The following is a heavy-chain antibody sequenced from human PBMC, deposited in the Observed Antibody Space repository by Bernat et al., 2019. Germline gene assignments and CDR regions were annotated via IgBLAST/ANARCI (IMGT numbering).Heavy chain of an antibody. CDR3: ARDNPAGTTYDEGWRFDP. J-gene: IGHJ5*02. D-gene: IGHD1-1*01. V-gene: IGHV1-2*04. Sequence: QVQLVQSGAEVKKPGASVKVSCKASGYTFTGYYLHWVRQAPGQGLEWMGWINPNSGDTNYAQNFQGWVTMTRDTSISTVYMELSRLRSDDTAVYYCARDNPAGTTYDEGWRFDPWGQGTLVTVSS. CDR2: INPNSGDT. CDR1: GYTFTGYY.